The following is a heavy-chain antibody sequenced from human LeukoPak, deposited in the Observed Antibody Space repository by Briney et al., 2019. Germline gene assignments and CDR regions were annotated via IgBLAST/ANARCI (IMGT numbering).Heavy chain of an antibody. CDR2: ISYDGSNK. CDR1: GFTFSSYA. D-gene: IGHD6-13*01. CDR3: ARELDSSSWYGALYYYYYGMDV. Sequence: GGSLRLSCAASGFTFSSYAMHWVRQAPGKGLEWVAVISYDGSNKYYADSVKGRFTISRDNSKNTLYLQMNSLRAEDTAVYYRARELDSSSWYGALYYYYYGMDVWGQGTTVTVSS. J-gene: IGHJ6*02. V-gene: IGHV3-30*04.